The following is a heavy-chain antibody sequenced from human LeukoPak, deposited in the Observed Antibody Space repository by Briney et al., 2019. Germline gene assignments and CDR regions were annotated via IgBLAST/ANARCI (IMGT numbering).Heavy chain of an antibody. CDR1: GFTFNSYG. D-gene: IGHD5-12*01. CDR2: ISYDGSNK. Sequence: GGSLRLSCAASGFTFNSYGMHWVRQAPGKGLEWVTVISYDGSNKYYADSVKGRFTLSRGNSKNTLYLQMNSLRAEDTAVYYCAKDHGSLYRGDTDGFDFWGQGTMVTVSS. J-gene: IGHJ3*01. CDR3: AKDHGSLYRGDTDGFDF. V-gene: IGHV3-30*18.